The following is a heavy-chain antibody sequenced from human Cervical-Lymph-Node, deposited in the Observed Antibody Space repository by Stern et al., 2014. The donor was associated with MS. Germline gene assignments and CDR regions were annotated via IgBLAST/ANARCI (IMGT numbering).Heavy chain of an antibody. V-gene: IGHV1-18*01. CDR1: GYTFTING. J-gene: IGHJ4*02. Sequence: VQLVQSGAEVKKPGASVKVSCKASGYTFTINGISWVRQAPGQGLEWMGWISANSGNTNYAQKFQGRVTLTTDTSASTAYMELGSLRSDDTAVYYCARDRNWRFDYWGQGTLLTVSS. CDR3: ARDRNWRFDY. CDR2: ISANSGNT. D-gene: IGHD3-3*01.